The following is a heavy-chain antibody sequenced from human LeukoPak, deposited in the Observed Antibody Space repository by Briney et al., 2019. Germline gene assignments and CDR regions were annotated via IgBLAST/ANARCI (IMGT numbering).Heavy chain of an antibody. Sequence: SETLSLTCAVYGGSFSGYYWSWIRQPPGKGLEWIGYIYYSGSTYYNPSLKSRVTISVDTSKNQFSLKLSSVTAADTAVYYCARSPPNDYVWGSYRSYYFDYWGQGTLVTVSS. D-gene: IGHD3-16*02. CDR2: IYYSGST. J-gene: IGHJ4*02. CDR1: GGSFSGYY. V-gene: IGHV4-34*09. CDR3: ARSPPNDYVWGSYRSYYFDY.